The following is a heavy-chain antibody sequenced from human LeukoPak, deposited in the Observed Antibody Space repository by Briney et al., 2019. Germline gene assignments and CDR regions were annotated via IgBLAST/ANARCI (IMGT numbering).Heavy chain of an antibody. CDR1: GYTFTSYW. J-gene: IGHJ4*02. D-gene: IGHD2-8*02. Sequence: GESLKISCKGSGYTFTSYWIGWVRQMPGKGLKWMGIIHPGDSDTRYSPSFQGQVTISADKSVSTSYLQWSSLKASDTAMYYCATLPHTEFHYWGQGTLVTASS. CDR2: IHPGDSDT. V-gene: IGHV5-51*01. CDR3: ATLPHTEFHY.